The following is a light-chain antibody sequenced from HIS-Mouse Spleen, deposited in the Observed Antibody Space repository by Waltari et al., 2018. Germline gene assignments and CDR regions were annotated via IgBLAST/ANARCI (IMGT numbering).Light chain of an antibody. V-gene: IGKV1-8*01. CDR2: AAS. CDR1: QGISSY. J-gene: IGKJ2*01. CDR3: QQYYSYPYT. Sequence: AIRMPQSPSSLSASTGDSVTITCRASQGISSYLAWYQQKPGKAPKLLIYAASTLQSGVPSRFSGSGSGTDFTLTISCLQSEDFATYYCQQYYSYPYTFGQGTKLEIK.